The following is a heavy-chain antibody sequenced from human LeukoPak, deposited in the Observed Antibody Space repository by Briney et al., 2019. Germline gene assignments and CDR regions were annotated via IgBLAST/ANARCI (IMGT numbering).Heavy chain of an antibody. Sequence: PGGSLRLSCAASGFTFSSYSMNWVRQAPGKGLEWVSSISSSSSYIYYADSVKGRFTISRDNSKNTLYLQMNSLRAEDTAVYYCARTHNWKEDYWGQGTLVTVSS. CDR3: ARTHNWKEDY. J-gene: IGHJ4*02. CDR2: ISSSSSYI. V-gene: IGHV3-21*04. CDR1: GFTFSSYS. D-gene: IGHD1-1*01.